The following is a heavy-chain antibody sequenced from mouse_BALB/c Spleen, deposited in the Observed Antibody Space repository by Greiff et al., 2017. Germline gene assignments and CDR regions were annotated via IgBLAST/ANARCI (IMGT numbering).Heavy chain of an antibody. CDR3: ARPGTKYYAMDY. V-gene: IGHV5-17*02. Sequence: EVQRVESGGGLVQPGGSRKLSCAASGFTFSSFGMHWVRQAPEKGLEWVAYISSGSSTIYYADTVKGRFPISRDNPKNTLFLQMTSLRSEDTAMYYCARPGTKYYAMDYWGQGTSVTVSS. J-gene: IGHJ4*01. D-gene: IGHD4-1*01. CDR1: GFTFSSFG. CDR2: ISSGSSTI.